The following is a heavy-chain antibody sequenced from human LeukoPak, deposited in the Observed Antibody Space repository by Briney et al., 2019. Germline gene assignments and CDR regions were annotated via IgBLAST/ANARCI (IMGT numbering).Heavy chain of an antibody. V-gene: IGHV4-59*01. D-gene: IGHD3-10*01. CDR2: IYYSGST. CDR1: GGSISSYY. Sequence: SETLSLTCTFSGGSISSYYWSWIRQPPGKGLEWIAYIYYSGSTNYNPSLKSRVTISVDTSKNQFSLKLSSVTAADTAVYYCATYPFRGATHYFDYWGQGILVTVSS. J-gene: IGHJ4*02. CDR3: ATYPFRGATHYFDY.